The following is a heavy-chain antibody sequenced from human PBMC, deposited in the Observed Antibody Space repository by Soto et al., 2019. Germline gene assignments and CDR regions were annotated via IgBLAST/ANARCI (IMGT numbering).Heavy chain of an antibody. CDR3: ARERVHTYYDFWSGYWGKHAFDI. V-gene: IGHV1-18*01. J-gene: IGHJ3*02. Sequence: ASVKVSCKASGYTFTSYGISWVRQAPGQGLEWMGWISAYNGNTNYAQKLQGRVTMTTDTSTSTAYMELRSLRSDDTAVYYCARERVHTYYDFWSGYWGKHAFDIWGQGTMVTVSS. CDR2: ISAYNGNT. D-gene: IGHD3-3*01. CDR1: GYTFTSYG.